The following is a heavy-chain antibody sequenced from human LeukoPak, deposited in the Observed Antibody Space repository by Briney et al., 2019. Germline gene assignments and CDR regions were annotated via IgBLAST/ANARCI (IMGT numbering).Heavy chain of an antibody. CDR2: INAGNGNT. CDR1: GYTFTSYA. CDR3: ARDLAYSSSLYNWFDP. D-gene: IGHD6-6*01. J-gene: IGHJ5*02. V-gene: IGHV1-3*01. Sequence: ASAEVSCKASGYTFTSYAMHWVRQAPGQRLEWMGWINAGNGNTKYSQKFQGRVTITRDTSASTAYMELSSLRSEDTAVYYCARDLAYSSSLYNWFDPWGQGTLVTVSS.